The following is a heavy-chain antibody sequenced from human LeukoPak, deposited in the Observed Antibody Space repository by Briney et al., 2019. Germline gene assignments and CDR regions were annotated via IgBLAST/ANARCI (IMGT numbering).Heavy chain of an antibody. CDR2: INPNSGGT. CDR1: GYTFTGYY. J-gene: IGHJ5*02. Sequence: ASVKVSCKASGYTFTGYYMHWVRQAPGQGLEWMGWINPNSGGTNYAQKLQGRVTMTRDTSISTAYMELSRLRSDDTAVYYCARGIWLWFGELPKENWFDPWGQGTLVTVSS. CDR3: ARGIWLWFGELPKENWFDP. D-gene: IGHD3-10*01. V-gene: IGHV1-2*02.